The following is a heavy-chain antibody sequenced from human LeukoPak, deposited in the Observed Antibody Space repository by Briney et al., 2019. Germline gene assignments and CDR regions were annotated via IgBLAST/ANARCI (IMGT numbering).Heavy chain of an antibody. CDR3: ARGKSSSGWFDL. CDR2: IYPDDSDT. J-gene: IGHJ5*02. V-gene: IGHV5-51*01. CDR1: GYDFPTYW. D-gene: IGHD6-13*01. Sequence: GESLKISCKGSGYDFPTYWIGWVRQMPGKGLEWIGIIYPDDSDTRYSPSFQGQVSISADKSISTAYLQWSSLRASDTALYYCARGKSSSGWFDLWGQGTRVIISS.